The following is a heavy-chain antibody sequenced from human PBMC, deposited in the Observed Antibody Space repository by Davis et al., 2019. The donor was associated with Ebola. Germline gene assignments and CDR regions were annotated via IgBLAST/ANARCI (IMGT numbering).Heavy chain of an antibody. CDR3: ASSYSSGWYGNY. CDR1: GGSISSGGYY. J-gene: IGHJ4*02. CDR2: IYYSGST. D-gene: IGHD6-19*01. V-gene: IGHV4-31*03. Sequence: SETLSLTCTVSGGSISSGGYYWSWIRQHPGKGLEWIGYIYYSGSTYYNPSLKSRVTISVDTSKNQFSLKLSSVTAADTAVYYCASSYSSGWYGNYWGQGTLVTVSS.